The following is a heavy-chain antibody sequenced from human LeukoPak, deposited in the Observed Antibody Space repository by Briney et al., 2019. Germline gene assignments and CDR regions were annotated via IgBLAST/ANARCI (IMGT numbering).Heavy chain of an antibody. V-gene: IGHV4-59*01. J-gene: IGHJ4*02. CDR2: ISYSGST. CDR3: ARHDHGYSSGRFDC. Sequence: SETLSLTCTVSGGSISSYYWSWLRQPPGKGLQWIGYISYSGSTDYNPSLKGRVTISVDTSKNQFSLKLSSVTAADTAIYYCARHDHGYSSGRFDCWGQGILVTVSS. D-gene: IGHD5-18*01. CDR1: GGSISSYY.